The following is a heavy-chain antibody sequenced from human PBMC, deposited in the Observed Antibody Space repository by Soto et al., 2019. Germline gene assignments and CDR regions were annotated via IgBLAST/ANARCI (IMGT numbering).Heavy chain of an antibody. J-gene: IGHJ4*02. CDR2: ISGNGGST. V-gene: IGHV3-23*01. D-gene: IGHD6-6*01. CDR3: AKGSEFSNSYTLDFDF. CDR1: GFTFSSYA. Sequence: GGSLRLSCAASGFTFSSYAMSWVRQAPGRGLEWVSIISGNGGSTYYAASVKGRFTISRDNTKNPLYLQMDSLTAEDTAVYYCAKGSEFSNSYTLDFDFWGQGALVTVSS.